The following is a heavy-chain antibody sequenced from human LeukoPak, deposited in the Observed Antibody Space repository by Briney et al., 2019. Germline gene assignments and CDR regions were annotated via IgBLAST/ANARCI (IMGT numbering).Heavy chain of an antibody. Sequence: GGCLRLSCAASGFTFSNHAMSWVRQAPGKGLQWVSVISGGGRTTEYADSVKGRFTVSRDNSVNTLSLHMDSLRVEDAAIYYCAKNVVFTRYFDSWGQGTLVTVSS. CDR3: AKNVVFTRYFDS. CDR2: ISGGGRTT. J-gene: IGHJ4*02. CDR1: GFTFSNHA. D-gene: IGHD2-21*01. V-gene: IGHV3-23*01.